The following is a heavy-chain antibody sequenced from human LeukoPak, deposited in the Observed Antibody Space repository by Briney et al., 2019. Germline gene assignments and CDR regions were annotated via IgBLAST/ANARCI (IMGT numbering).Heavy chain of an antibody. Sequence: SQTLSLTCGISGDSVSSNSAAWNWIRQSPSRGLEWLGRTYYRSKWYNDYAVSVKSRITINPDTSKNQFSLQLNSVTPEDTAVYYCARIPTLGSSSWSSLYYFDYWGQGTLVTVSS. CDR2: TYYRSKWYN. V-gene: IGHV6-1*01. J-gene: IGHJ4*02. D-gene: IGHD6-13*01. CDR1: GDSVSSNSAA. CDR3: ARIPTLGSSSWSSLYYFDY.